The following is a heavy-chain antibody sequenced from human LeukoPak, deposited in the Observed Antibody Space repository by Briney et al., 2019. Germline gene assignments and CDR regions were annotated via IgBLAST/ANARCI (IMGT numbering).Heavy chain of an antibody. CDR3: VRAYCSASDCFDAFDL. J-gene: IGHJ3*01. Sequence: GRSLRLSCVASGFSLETYGMHWVRQAPGKGLEWLTVASFDSSHKSYADSVKGRFSISRDNSANTVFLQMNSLRSEDTAVYHRVRAYCSASDCFDAFDLWGQGTLVRVSS. CDR2: ASFDSSHK. V-gene: IGHV3-30*03. CDR1: GFSLETYG. D-gene: IGHD2-15*01.